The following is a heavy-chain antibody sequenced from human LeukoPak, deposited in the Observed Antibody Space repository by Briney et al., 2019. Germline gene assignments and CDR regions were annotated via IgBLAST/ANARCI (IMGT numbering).Heavy chain of an antibody. CDR1: GGSIGSYY. D-gene: IGHD4-17*01. J-gene: IGHJ6*02. CDR2: IYYSGST. V-gene: IGHV4-59*01. CDR3: ARALPYGDYKFYYYYYGMDV. Sequence: SETLSLTCTVSGGSIGSYYWSWIRQPPGKGLEWIGYIYYSGSTNYNPSLKSRVTISVDTSKNQFSLKLSSVTAADTAVYYCARALPYGDYKFYYYYYGMDVWGQGTTVTVSS.